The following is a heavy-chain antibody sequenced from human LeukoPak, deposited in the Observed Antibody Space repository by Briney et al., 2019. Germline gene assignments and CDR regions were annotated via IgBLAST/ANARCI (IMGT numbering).Heavy chain of an antibody. CDR1: GYSFTTYW. CDR2: IDPSDSYT. D-gene: IGHD3-10*01. CDR3: ARCITMVRGVMDV. V-gene: IGHV5-10-1*01. Sequence: GESLKISCKGSGYSFTTYWITWVRQMPGKGLEWMGRIDPSDSYTNYSPSFQGHVTISADKSISTAYLQWSSLKASDTAMYYCARCITMVRGVMDVWGQGTTVTVSS. J-gene: IGHJ6*02.